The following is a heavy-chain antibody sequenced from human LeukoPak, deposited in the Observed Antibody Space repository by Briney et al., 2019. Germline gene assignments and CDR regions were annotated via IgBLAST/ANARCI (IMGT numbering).Heavy chain of an antibody. J-gene: IGHJ4*02. Sequence: GGSLRLSCAASGFTFSSNWMSWVRQAPGKGLEWVANIRQDGSDKYYMDSVKGRFTISRDNTKNSLSLQMNSLRVEDTAVYYCARDRDCGDGGCYPHFDYWGQGVRVTVSS. CDR2: IRQDGSDK. V-gene: IGHV3-7*01. D-gene: IGHD2-15*01. CDR3: ARDRDCGDGGCYPHFDY. CDR1: GFTFSSNW.